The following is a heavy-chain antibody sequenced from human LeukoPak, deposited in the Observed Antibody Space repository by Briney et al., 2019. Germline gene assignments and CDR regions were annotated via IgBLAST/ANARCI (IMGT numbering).Heavy chain of an antibody. CDR1: GFTFRTYW. Sequence: PGGSLRLSCAASGFTFRTYWMHWVRQAPGKGLVWVSRINSDGSGTSYADSVKGRFTISRDNAKNTLYLQMNSLRAEDTAVYYCAGSIAAVGTFDYWGQGTLVTVSS. D-gene: IGHD6-13*01. CDR3: AGSIAAVGTFDY. V-gene: IGHV3-74*01. J-gene: IGHJ4*02. CDR2: INSDGSGT.